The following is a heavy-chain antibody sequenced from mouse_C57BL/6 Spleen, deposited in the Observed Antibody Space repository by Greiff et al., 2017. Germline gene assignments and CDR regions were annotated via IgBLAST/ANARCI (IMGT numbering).Heavy chain of an antibody. CDR3: ARYGDYGNFAY. J-gene: IGHJ3*01. D-gene: IGHD2-1*01. CDR1: GFTFTDYY. Sequence: EVNVVESGGGLVQPGGSLSLSCAASGFTFTDYYMSWVRQPPGKALEWLGFIRNKANGYTTEYSASVKGRFTISRDNSQSILYLQMNALRAEDSATYYCARYGDYGNFAYWGQGTLVTVSA. V-gene: IGHV7-3*01. CDR2: IRNKANGYTT.